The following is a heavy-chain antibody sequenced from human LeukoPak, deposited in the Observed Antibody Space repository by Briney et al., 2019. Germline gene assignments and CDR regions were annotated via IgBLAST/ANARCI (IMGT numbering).Heavy chain of an antibody. CDR2: ISGYNGNT. CDR3: ARMGRHYYYMDV. D-gene: IGHD1-26*01. J-gene: IGHJ6*03. CDR1: GYTFTSYG. V-gene: IGHV1-18*01. Sequence: ASVKVSCKASGYTFTSYGISWVRQAPGQGLEWMGWISGYNGNTNYAQNLQGRVTMTTDTSTSTAYMELRSLRSDDTAVYHCARMGRHYYYMDVWGKGTTATVSS.